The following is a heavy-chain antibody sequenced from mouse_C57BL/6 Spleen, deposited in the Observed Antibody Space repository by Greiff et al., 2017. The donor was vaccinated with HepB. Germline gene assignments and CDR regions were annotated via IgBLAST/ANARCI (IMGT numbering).Heavy chain of an antibody. CDR2: ISGGGGNT. Sequence: EVQGVESGGGLVKPGGSLKLSCAASGFTFSSYTMSWVRQTPEKRLEWVATISGGGGNTYYPDSVKGRFTISRDNAKNTLYLQMSSLRSEDTALYYCARRDELGRYFDYWGQGTTLTVSS. V-gene: IGHV5-9*01. J-gene: IGHJ2*01. CDR1: GFTFSSYT. CDR3: ARRDELGRYFDY. D-gene: IGHD4-1*01.